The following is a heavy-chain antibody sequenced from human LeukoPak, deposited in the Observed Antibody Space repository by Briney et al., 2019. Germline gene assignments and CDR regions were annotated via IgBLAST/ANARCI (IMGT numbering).Heavy chain of an antibody. CDR2: IDSSGSA. J-gene: IGHJ4*02. CDR3: VRPRDGYNFGY. CDR1: GGSLNSSTHY. Sequence: SGALTLTCTVSGGSLNSSTHYSAWLRQPPGAGLEWLGSIDSSGSASYNPSRKSRVTISVDTFKNQFSLNLISVTATDTAVYYCVRPRDGYNFGYWGQGTLVTVSS. V-gene: IGHV4-39*01. D-gene: IGHD5-12*01.